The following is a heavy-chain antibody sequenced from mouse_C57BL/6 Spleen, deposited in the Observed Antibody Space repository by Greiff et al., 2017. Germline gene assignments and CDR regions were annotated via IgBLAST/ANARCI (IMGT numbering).Heavy chain of an antibody. Sequence: VQLQQSGAELVKPGASVKISCKASGYTFTDYYINWVKQRPGQGLEWIGKIGPGSGTTYYNEKFKGKATLTADKSSSTAYMQLSSLTSECSAVYCCARSSYYGSSHFDYWGQGTTLTVSS. J-gene: IGHJ2*01. CDR1: GYTFTDYY. D-gene: IGHD1-1*01. CDR2: IGPGSGTT. V-gene: IGHV1-77*01. CDR3: ARSSYYGSSHFDY.